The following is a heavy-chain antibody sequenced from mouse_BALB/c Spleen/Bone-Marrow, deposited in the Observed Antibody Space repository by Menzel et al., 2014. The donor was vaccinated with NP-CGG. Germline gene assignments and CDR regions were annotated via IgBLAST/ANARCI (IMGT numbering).Heavy chain of an antibody. Sequence: EVMLVESGGGSEQPGSSLRLSCATSGFTLTDYYMSWVRQPPGKALEWLGFIRNKAKGSTTDYGASVKGRFTISRDNSQGILYLQMNTLRPEDSATYYCARDREGNYSYWYLDSWGAGTTVTVSS. CDR1: GFTLTDYY. V-gene: IGHV7-3*02. CDR2: IRNKAKGSTT. J-gene: IGHJ1*01. D-gene: IGHD2-1*01. CDR3: ARDREGNYSYWYLDS.